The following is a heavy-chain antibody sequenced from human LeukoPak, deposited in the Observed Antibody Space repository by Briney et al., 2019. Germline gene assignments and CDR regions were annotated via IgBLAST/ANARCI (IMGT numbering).Heavy chain of an antibody. J-gene: IGHJ4*02. D-gene: IGHD3-16*01. Sequence: PSETLSLTCTVSGGSISSSSYYWSWIRQAPGKGLEWIGYIYYNGETNCNPSLKSRVSISVDTSKSQFSLKLSSVTAADTAVYYCARGRVPGGDWGQGTLVTVSS. CDR1: GGSISSSSYY. CDR2: IYYNGET. V-gene: IGHV4-61*01. CDR3: ARGRVPGGD.